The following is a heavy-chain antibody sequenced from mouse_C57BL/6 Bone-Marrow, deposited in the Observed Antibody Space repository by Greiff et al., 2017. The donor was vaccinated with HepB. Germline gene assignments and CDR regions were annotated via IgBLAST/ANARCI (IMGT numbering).Heavy chain of an antibody. Sequence: EVQVVESGGGLGKPGGSLKLSCAASGFTFSSYAMSWVRQTPEKRLEWVATISDGGSYTYYPDNVKGRFTISRDNAKNNLYLQMSHLKSEDTAMYYCARGGYEGAWFAYWGQGTLVTVSA. J-gene: IGHJ3*01. CDR3: ARGGYEGAWFAY. V-gene: IGHV5-4*01. CDR2: ISDGGSYT. CDR1: GFTFSSYA. D-gene: IGHD2-2*01.